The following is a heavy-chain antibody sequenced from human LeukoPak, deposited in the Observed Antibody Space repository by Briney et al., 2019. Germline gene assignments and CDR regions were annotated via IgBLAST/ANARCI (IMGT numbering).Heavy chain of an antibody. CDR1: GFTFSSYA. CDR2: ISGSGGST. V-gene: IGHV3-23*01. CDR3: AKGRGGWDYYDSSGPFDY. D-gene: IGHD3-22*01. J-gene: IGHJ4*02. Sequence: PGGSLRPSCAASGFTFSSYAMSWVRQAPGKGLEWVSAISGSGGSTYYADSVKGRFTISRDNSKNTLYLQMNSLRAEDTAVYYCAKGRGGWDYYDSSGPFDYWGQGTLVTVSS.